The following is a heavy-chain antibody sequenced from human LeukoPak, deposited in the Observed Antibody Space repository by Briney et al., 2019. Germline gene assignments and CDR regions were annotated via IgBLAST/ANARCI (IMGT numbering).Heavy chain of an antibody. D-gene: IGHD4-17*01. CDR3: ARTTVSQAWYFDL. V-gene: IGHV3-53*01. J-gene: IGHJ2*01. CDR2: IYSGGST. CDR1: GFTVSSNY. Sequence: GGSLRLSCAASGFTVSSNYMSWVRQAPGKGLEWVSVIYSGGSTYYADSVKGRFTISRDNSKNTLYLQMNSLRAEDTAVYYCARTTVSQAWYFDLWGRGTLVTVSS.